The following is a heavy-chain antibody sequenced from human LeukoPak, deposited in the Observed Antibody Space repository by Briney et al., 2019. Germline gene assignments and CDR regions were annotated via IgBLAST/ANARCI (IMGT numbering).Heavy chain of an antibody. CDR1: GFTFSSYG. Sequence: PGRSLRLSCAASGFTFSSYGMHWDRQAPGKGLEWVAVISYDGSNKYYADSVKGRFTISRDNSKNTLYLQMNSLRAEDTAVYYCAKDGGRIRKNFDYWGQGTLVTVSS. V-gene: IGHV3-30*18. J-gene: IGHJ4*02. D-gene: IGHD1-14*01. CDR3: AKDGGRIRKNFDY. CDR2: ISYDGSNK.